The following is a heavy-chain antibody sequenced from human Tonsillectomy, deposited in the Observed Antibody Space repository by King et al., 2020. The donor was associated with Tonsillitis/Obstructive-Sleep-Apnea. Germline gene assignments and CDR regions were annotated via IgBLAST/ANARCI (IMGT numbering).Heavy chain of an antibody. CDR3: ARARSSGDYIWGSYRLLDY. Sequence: VQLQQWGAGLLNPSETLSLTCAVYGGSFSGYYWNWIRQPPGKGLEWIGEINHSGSTNYNPSLKSRVAISVDTSKNQFSLKLSSVTAADTAVYHCARARSSGDYIWGSYRLLDYWGQGTLVTVSS. D-gene: IGHD3-16*02. J-gene: IGHJ4*02. CDR1: GGSFSGYY. V-gene: IGHV4-34*01. CDR2: INHSGST.